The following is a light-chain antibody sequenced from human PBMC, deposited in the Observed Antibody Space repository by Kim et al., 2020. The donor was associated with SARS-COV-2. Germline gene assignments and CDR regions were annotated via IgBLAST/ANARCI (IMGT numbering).Light chain of an antibody. Sequence: DIQMTQSPSTLSASVGTRVTITCRASQSISNNLAWYQQKPGNAPKVLIYKASSLESGVPSRFSGSGSGTEFTLTISSLQPDDFATYYCQHYNGYPLTFGGGTKVDIK. CDR2: KAS. J-gene: IGKJ4*01. CDR1: QSISNN. V-gene: IGKV1-5*03. CDR3: QHYNGYPLT.